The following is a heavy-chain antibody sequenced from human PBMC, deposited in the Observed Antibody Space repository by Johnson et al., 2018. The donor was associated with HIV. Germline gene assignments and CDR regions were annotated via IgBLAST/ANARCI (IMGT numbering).Heavy chain of an antibody. CDR1: GLIFSRSW. V-gene: IGHV3-74*01. CDR3: ASGPPVNAFDI. J-gene: IGHJ3*02. CDR2: SNSDGSST. Sequence: VQLVESGGGLVQPGGSLRLSCAASGLIFSRSWIHWVRQAPGKGLVWVSRSNSDGSSTTYADSVKGRFTISRDKDKNTLHLQMNRLRVEYTAVYYCASGPPVNAFDIWGKGTMVTVSS.